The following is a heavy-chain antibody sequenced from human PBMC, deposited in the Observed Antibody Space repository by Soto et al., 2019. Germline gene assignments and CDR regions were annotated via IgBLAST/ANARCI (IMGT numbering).Heavy chain of an antibody. D-gene: IGHD3-22*01. CDR2: ISLDGSSR. J-gene: IGHJ6*02. CDR1: GFTFNKYA. CDR3: ARDVTYYDPSGYSHRGMDV. Sequence: QVQLVESGGGVAQPGRSLRLSCAASGFTFNKYAIHWVRQTPDKGLESVAVISLDGSSRYAESVKGRFTISRDNSKNTVDLQMNSLRPEDTAVYYCARDVTYYDPSGYSHRGMDVWGPGTAVTVSS. V-gene: IGHV3-30-3*01.